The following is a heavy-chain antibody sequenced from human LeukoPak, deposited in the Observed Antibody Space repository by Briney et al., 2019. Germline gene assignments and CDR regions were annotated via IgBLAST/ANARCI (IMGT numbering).Heavy chain of an antibody. Sequence: PGGSLRLSCAASGFTFTTYWMGWVRQAPGKGLEWVANIKQDGSEQYYVDSVKGRFTISRDNAKNSLYLQMNSLRAEDTAVYYCARLVAGPYHFDYWGQGTLVTVSS. CDR3: ARLVAGPYHFDY. D-gene: IGHD6-19*01. CDR1: GFTFTTYW. V-gene: IGHV3-7*01. J-gene: IGHJ4*02. CDR2: IKQDGSEQ.